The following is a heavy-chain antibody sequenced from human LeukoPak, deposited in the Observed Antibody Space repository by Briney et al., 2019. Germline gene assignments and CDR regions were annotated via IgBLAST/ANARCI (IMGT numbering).Heavy chain of an antibody. D-gene: IGHD3-22*01. CDR3: ARGRYYDSSGYSDY. CDR2: IIPIFGTA. Sequence: GASVKVSCKASGGTFSSYAISWVRQAPGQGLEWMGGIIPIFGTANYAQKFQGRVTITADESTSTAYMELSSLRSEDTAVYYCARGRYYDSSGYSDYWGQGTLVTVSS. CDR1: GGTFSSYA. J-gene: IGHJ4*02. V-gene: IGHV1-69*13.